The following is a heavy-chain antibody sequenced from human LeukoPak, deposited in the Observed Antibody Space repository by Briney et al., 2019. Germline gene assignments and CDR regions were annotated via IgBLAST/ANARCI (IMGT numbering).Heavy chain of an antibody. V-gene: IGHV4-4*09. J-gene: IGHJ5*02. CDR2: IHTSGST. D-gene: IGHD2-2*02. CDR3: ARPICSSTSCYTNWFDP. CDR1: GGSISSYY. Sequence: SETLSLTCTVSGGSISSYYWSWIRQPPGKGLEWIGYIHTSGSTNYNPSLKSRVTISVDTSKNQFSLKLSSVTAADTAVYYCARPICSSTSCYTNWFDPWGQGTLVTVSS.